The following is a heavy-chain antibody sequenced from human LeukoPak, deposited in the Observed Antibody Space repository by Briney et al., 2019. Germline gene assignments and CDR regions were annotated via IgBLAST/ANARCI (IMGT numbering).Heavy chain of an antibody. CDR1: GFTFSSCWMH. CDR3: AREATYMYDGNGGPFDY. Sequence: LRLSCAASGFTFSSCWMHWVRQHPGKGLEWIGYIYYSGRTYYLPSLESRVTISIDTSKNQFSLKLRSVTAADTAVYYCAREATYMYDGNGGPFDYWGQGALVTVSS. J-gene: IGHJ4*02. V-gene: IGHV4-31*02. D-gene: IGHD3-22*01. CDR2: IYYSGRT.